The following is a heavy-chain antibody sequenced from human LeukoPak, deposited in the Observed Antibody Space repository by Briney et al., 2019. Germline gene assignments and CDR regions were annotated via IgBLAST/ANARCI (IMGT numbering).Heavy chain of an antibody. J-gene: IGHJ4*02. CDR2: IHDNGDT. CDR1: GGSISNYF. Sequence: SETLSLTCTVSGGSISNYFWSWIRQPAGKCLEWIWRIHDNGDTNHNTSLKSRFTMSLDTSRNQVSLKLTSVTAADTAVYYCARAPSGCGGTCPSDHWGPGTLVIVSS. D-gene: IGHD2-15*01. CDR3: ARAPSGCGGTCPSDH. V-gene: IGHV4-4*07.